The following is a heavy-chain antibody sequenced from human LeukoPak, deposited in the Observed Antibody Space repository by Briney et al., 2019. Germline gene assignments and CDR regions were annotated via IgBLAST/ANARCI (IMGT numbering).Heavy chain of an antibody. CDR3: ARDGRIVVVPAATHDDAFDI. D-gene: IGHD2-2*01. CDR2: IYHSGST. Sequence: PSETLSLTCAVSGYSISSGYCWGWIRRPPGKGLEWIGSIYHSGSTYYNPSLKSRVTISVDTSKNQFSLKLSSVTAADTAVYYCARDGRIVVVPAATHDDAFDIWGQGTMVTVSS. V-gene: IGHV4-38-2*02. J-gene: IGHJ3*02. CDR1: GYSISSGYC.